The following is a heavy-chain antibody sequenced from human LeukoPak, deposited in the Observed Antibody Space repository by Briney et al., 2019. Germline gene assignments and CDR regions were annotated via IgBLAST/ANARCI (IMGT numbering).Heavy chain of an antibody. J-gene: IGHJ6*02. Sequence: GGSLRLSCAASGFTFSSYSMNWVRQAPGEGLEWVSYISSSSTIYYADSVKGRFTISKDSAKNSLYLQMNSLRAEDTALYHCARNNGMDVWGQGTTVIVSS. CDR2: ISSSSTI. V-gene: IGHV3-48*04. CDR3: ARNNGMDV. CDR1: GFTFSSYS.